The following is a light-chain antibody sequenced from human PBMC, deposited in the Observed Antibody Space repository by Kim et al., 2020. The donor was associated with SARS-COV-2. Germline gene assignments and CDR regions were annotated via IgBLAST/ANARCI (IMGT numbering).Light chain of an antibody. V-gene: IGLV2-14*03. J-gene: IGLJ3*02. CDR3: SSYASSNTLEGV. CDR1: SSDVGAYEY. CDR2: DVN. Sequence: QSALTQPASVSGSPGQSITISCTGTSSDVGAYEYVSWYQQHPGKAPKLIIYDVNNRPSGVSDRFSGSKSGNTASLTISGLQADDDADYYCSSYASSNTLEGVFGGGTKVTVL.